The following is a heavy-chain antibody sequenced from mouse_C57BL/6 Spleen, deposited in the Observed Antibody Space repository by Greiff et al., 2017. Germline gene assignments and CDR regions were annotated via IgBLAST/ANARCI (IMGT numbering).Heavy chain of an antibody. V-gene: IGHV5-9-1*02. Sequence: DVHLVESGEGLVKPGGSLKLSCAASGFTFSSYAMSWVRQTPEKRLEWVAYISSGGDYIYYADTVKGRFTISRDNARNTLYLQMSSLKSEETAMSYCTRDHGPYSNWFAYGGQGTLVTVSA. J-gene: IGHJ3*01. D-gene: IGHD2-5*01. CDR3: TRDHGPYSNWFAY. CDR1: GFTFSSYA. CDR2: ISSGGDYI.